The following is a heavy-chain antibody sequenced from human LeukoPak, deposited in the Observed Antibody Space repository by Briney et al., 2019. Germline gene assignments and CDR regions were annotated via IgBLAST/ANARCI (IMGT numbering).Heavy chain of an antibody. V-gene: IGHV3-23*01. J-gene: IGHJ4*02. CDR3: AKIGTGYSSGWYVVHY. CDR2: ISGSGGST. CDR1: GFTFSRFT. D-gene: IGHD6-19*01. Sequence: GGSLRLSCAASGFTFSRFTMSWVRQAPGKGLEWVSGISGSGGSTYYADSVKGRFTISRDNSKNTLYLQMNSLRAEDTAVYYCAKIGTGYSSGWYVVHYWGQGTLVTVSS.